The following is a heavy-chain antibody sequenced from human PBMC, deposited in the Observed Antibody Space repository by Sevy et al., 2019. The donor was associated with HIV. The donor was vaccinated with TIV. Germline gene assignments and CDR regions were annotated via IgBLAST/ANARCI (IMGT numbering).Heavy chain of an antibody. J-gene: IGHJ5*02. D-gene: IGHD5-12*01. Sequence: SETLSLTCSVSGGPISSYYWSWIRQPPGKRLEWIGYVHYSGSTNDNPSLKRRLTISVDTSKNQFSLRLTSVTAADTAVYYCARAPPVRSGDDSLNWFDPWGQGILVTVSS. CDR2: VHYSGST. CDR3: ARAPPVRSGDDSLNWFDP. CDR1: GGPISSYY. V-gene: IGHV4-59*01.